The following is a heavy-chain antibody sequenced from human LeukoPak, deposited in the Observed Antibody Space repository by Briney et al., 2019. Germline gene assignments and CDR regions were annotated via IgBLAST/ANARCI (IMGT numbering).Heavy chain of an antibody. Sequence: SGGSLRLSCAASGFTFSSYGMHWVRQAPGKGLEWVSYISSSSSTIYYADSVKGRFTISRDNAKNSLYLQMNSLRAEDTAVYYCAGGRYSSSPDYWGQGTLVTVSS. D-gene: IGHD6-13*01. CDR3: AGGRYSSSPDY. J-gene: IGHJ4*02. CDR1: GFTFSSYG. V-gene: IGHV3-48*01. CDR2: ISSSSSTI.